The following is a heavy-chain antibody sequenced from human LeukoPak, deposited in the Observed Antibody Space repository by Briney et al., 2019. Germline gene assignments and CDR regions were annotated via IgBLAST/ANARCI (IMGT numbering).Heavy chain of an antibody. CDR1: GFTFRSYW. V-gene: IGHV3-7*01. J-gene: IGHJ5*02. Sequence: PGGSLRLSCAASGFTFRSYWMCWVRQAPGKGLEWVANMKLDGSEEYYVDSVKGRFTISSDNAKNSLYLQMNSLRVDDTAVYYCARWARYCSSGSCYSWFDPWGQGTLVTVSS. CDR3: ARWARYCSSGSCYSWFDP. CDR2: MKLDGSEE. D-gene: IGHD2-15*01.